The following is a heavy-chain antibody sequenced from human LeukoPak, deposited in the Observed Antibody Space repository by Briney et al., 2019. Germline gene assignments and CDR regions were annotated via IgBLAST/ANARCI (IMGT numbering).Heavy chain of an antibody. CDR2: IYYSGST. D-gene: IGHD4-17*01. CDR1: GGSISSGDYY. CDR3: ARRIFYGDYHRHNWFDP. Sequence: SETLSLTCTVSGGSISSGDYYWSWIRQPPGKGLEWIGYIYYSGSTYYNPSLKSRVTISVDTSKNQFSLKLSSVTAADTAVYYCARRIFYGDYHRHNWFDPWGQGTLVTVSS. V-gene: IGHV4-30-4*08. J-gene: IGHJ5*02.